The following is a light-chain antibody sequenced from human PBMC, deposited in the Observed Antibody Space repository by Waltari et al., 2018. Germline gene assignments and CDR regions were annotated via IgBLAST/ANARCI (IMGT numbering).Light chain of an antibody. Sequence: EIVLTQSPGTLSLSPGDRATLSCRASQSVSSSYLAWYQQKPGQAPRLLIYGASSRATGIPDRFSGSGSGTDFTLTISRLEPEDAAVYFCHQYYLTPWTFGQGTKLEIK. CDR1: QSVSSSY. V-gene: IGKV3-20*01. CDR3: HQYYLTPWT. J-gene: IGKJ1*01. CDR2: GAS.